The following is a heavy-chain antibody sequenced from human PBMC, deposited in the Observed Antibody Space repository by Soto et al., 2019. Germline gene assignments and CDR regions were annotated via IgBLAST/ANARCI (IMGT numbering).Heavy chain of an antibody. CDR3: AREIAVAGTGWFDP. V-gene: IGHV3-7*05. CDR2: IKQDGSEK. Sequence: GGSLRLSCAASGFTFSSYWMSWVRQAPGKGLEWVANIKQDGSEKYYVDSVKGRFTISRDNAKNSLYLQMNSLRAEDTAVYYCAREIAVAGTGWFDPWGQGTLVTVSS. CDR1: GFTFSSYW. J-gene: IGHJ5*02. D-gene: IGHD6-19*01.